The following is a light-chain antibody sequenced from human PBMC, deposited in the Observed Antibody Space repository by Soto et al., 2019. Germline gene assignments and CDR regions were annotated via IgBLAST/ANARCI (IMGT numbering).Light chain of an antibody. J-gene: IGLJ1*01. V-gene: IGLV8-61*01. CDR2: STS. Sequence: VVTQASSFSVSPGGTVTLTCGLISGSVSTANNPNWYQQTPGQAPRTLIYSTSTRSSGVPDRFSGSILGNKAALTITGAQADDESDYYFALFMGNGISVFGTGTKVTVL. CDR3: ALFMGNGISV. CDR1: SGSVSTANN.